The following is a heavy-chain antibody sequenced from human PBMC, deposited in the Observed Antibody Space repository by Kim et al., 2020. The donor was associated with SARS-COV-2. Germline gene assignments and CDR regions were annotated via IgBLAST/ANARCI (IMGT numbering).Heavy chain of an antibody. CDR2: IIPIFGTP. D-gene: IGHD1-20*01. Sequence: SVNVSCKASGGTFTNYAISWMRQVPGQGLEWMGGIIPIFGTPNYAQKFQGRVTVTADESAGTVYMDLSSLRSEDTAMYYCARDGLTGTSSPIDAFDIWGQGTMVTVSS. V-gene: IGHV1-69*13. J-gene: IGHJ3*02. CDR1: GGTFTNYA. CDR3: ARDGLTGTSSPIDAFDI.